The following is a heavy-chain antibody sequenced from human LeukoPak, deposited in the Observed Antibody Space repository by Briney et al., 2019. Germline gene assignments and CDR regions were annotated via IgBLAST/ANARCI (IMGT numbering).Heavy chain of an antibody. CDR1: GFTFSSYW. J-gene: IGHJ4*02. V-gene: IGHV3-7*01. CDR3: ARDYEGEFLEPERDY. D-gene: IGHD3-3*01. Sequence: GGSLRLSCAASGFTFSSYWMSWVRQAPGKGLEWVANIKQDGSEKYYVDSVKGRFTISRDNAKNSLYLQMNSLRAEGTAVYYCARDYEGEFLEPERDYWGQGTLVTVSS. CDR2: IKQDGSEK.